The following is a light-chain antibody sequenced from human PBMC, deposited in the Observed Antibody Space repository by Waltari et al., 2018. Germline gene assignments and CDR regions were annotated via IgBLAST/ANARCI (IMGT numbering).Light chain of an antibody. CDR1: SSDVGFYNR. CDR3: SSYTSSNTYL. J-gene: IGLJ1*01. V-gene: IGLV2-18*02. Sequence: QSALTQPPSVSGSPGQSVTISCTGPSSDVGFYNRVSWYQQSPGTAPKLMIYEVTNRPSGVPDRFSGSKSGDTASLTISGLQAEDEADYYCSSYTSSNTYLFGTGTKVTVL. CDR2: EVT.